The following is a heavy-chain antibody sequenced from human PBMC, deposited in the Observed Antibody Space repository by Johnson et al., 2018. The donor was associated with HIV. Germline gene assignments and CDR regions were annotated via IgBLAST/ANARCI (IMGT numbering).Heavy chain of an antibody. CDR3: ASVPMIVVLDGAFDI. CDR1: GFTFDDYA. V-gene: IGHV3-9*01. D-gene: IGHD3-22*01. Sequence: VQLVESGGGLVQPGRSLRLSCAASGFTFDDYAMHWVRQAPGKGLEWVSGISWNSGSIGYADSVKGRFTISRDNAKNSLYLQMNSLRAEDTALYYCASVPMIVVLDGAFDIWGQGTMVTVSS. J-gene: IGHJ3*02. CDR2: ISWNSGSI.